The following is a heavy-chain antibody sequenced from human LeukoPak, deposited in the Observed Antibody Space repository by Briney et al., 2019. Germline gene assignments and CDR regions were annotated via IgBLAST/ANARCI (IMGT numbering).Heavy chain of an antibody. J-gene: IGHJ6*03. Sequence: SVKVSCKASGGTFINYAISWVRQAPGQGLEWMGGIIPIFGTANYAQKFQGRVTITADESTSTAYMELSSLRSEDTAVYYCARSRNSSGYYYYYYMDVWGKGTTVTVSS. CDR2: IIPIFGTA. D-gene: IGHD3-22*01. CDR1: GGTFINYA. CDR3: ARSRNSSGYYYYYYMDV. V-gene: IGHV1-69*01.